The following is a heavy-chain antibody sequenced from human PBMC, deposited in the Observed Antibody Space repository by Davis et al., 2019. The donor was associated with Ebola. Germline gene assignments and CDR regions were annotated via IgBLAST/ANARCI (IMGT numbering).Heavy chain of an antibody. CDR2: MNPSSGNT. V-gene: IGHV1-8*01. D-gene: IGHD1-26*01. Sequence: ASVQVSCKASGYTFTNYDINWVRQATGQGLEWMGWMNPSSGNTGYAQKFQGRITMTRNISISTAYMELSSLRSEDTAVYYCARRVGARSGFDYWGQGSLVTVFS. J-gene: IGHJ4*02. CDR1: GYTFTNYD. CDR3: ARRVGARSGFDY.